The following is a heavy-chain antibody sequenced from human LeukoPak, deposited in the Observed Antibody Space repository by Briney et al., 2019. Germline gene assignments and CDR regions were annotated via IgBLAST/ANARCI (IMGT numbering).Heavy chain of an antibody. V-gene: IGHV1-69*05. D-gene: IGHD6-19*01. CDR2: MIPIFGTA. J-gene: IGHJ5*02. CDR1: AGTFSSYA. CDR3: AREGQQWLVQNWFDP. Sequence: SVKVSCKASAGTFSSYAISWVRQAPGQGLEWMGGMIPIFGTANYAQKFQGRVTITTDESTSTAYMELSSLRSEDTAVYYCAREGQQWLVQNWFDPWGQGTLVTVSS.